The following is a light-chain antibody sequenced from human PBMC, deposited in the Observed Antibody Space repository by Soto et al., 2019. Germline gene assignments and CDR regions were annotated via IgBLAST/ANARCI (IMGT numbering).Light chain of an antibody. V-gene: IGKV2-28*01. CDR1: QSLLHSNGYNY. J-gene: IGKJ3*01. Sequence: DIVMTQSPLSLPVTPGEPASISCRSSQSLLHSNGYNYLDWYLQKPGQSPQLLSYLGSNRASVAPERFRGSGSGTYFTMKISMVEAEDVGVYYCMHALQSITFGPGNKVDIK. CDR2: LGS. CDR3: MHALQSIT.